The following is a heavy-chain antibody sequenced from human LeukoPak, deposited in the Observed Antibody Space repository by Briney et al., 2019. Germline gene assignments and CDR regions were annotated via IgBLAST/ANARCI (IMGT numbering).Heavy chain of an antibody. CDR1: GFTFSSYA. J-gene: IGHJ3*02. CDR2: ISGSGGST. V-gene: IGHV3-23*01. Sequence: GGSLRLSCAASGFTFSSYAKSWVRQAPGKGLEWVSAISGSGGSTYYADSVKGRFTISRDNPKNTLYLQMNSLRAEDTAVYYCAKDWGDHDYVAFDIWGQGTMVTVSS. D-gene: IGHD4-17*01. CDR3: AKDWGDHDYVAFDI.